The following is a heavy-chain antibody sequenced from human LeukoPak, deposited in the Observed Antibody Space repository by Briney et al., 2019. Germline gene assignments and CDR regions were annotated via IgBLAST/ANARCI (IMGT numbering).Heavy chain of an antibody. V-gene: IGHV1-8*01. D-gene: IGHD3-3*01. CDR2: MNPNSGNT. J-gene: IGHJ3*02. CDR3: ARGIFDFWSGYHHDAFDI. Sequence: ASVKVSCKASGYTFTSYDINWVRQATGQGLEWMGWMNPNSGNTGYAQKFQGRVTMTRNTSISTAYMELSSLRSGDTAVYYCARGIFDFWSGYHHDAFDIWGQGTMVTVSS. CDR1: GYTFTSYD.